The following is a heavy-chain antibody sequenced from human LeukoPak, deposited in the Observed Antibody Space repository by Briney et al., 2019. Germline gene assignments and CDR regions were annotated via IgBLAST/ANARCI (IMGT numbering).Heavy chain of an antibody. CDR3: AREPTSYYDSSGYSAGFDY. D-gene: IGHD3-22*01. J-gene: IGHJ4*02. V-gene: IGHV1-46*01. CDR1: GYTFTSYY. Sequence: EASVKVSCKASGYTFTSYYMHWVRQAPEQGLEWMGIINPSGGSTSYAQKFQGRVTMTRDTSTSTVYMELSSLRSEDTAVYYCAREPTSYYDSSGYSAGFDYWGQVTLVTVSS. CDR2: INPSGGST.